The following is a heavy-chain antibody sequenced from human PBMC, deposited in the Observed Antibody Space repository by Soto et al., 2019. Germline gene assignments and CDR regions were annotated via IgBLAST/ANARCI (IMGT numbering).Heavy chain of an antibody. Sequence: FLRLSCAASRFSCSTYGMHWVGQAPGKGLDWVATISYNGDNHYCADSVKGRFTISRDNSKDTLYLQMNSLRAEDTAVYYCAKDAEWLVPKYYYGLDVWGQGTTVTVPS. CDR1: RFSCSTYG. CDR2: ISYNGDNH. J-gene: IGHJ6*02. D-gene: IGHD6-19*01. V-gene: IGHV3-30*18. CDR3: AKDAEWLVPKYYYGLDV.